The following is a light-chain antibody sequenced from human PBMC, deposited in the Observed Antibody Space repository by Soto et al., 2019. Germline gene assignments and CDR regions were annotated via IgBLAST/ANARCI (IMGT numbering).Light chain of an antibody. CDR3: QQYYNWPPYT. CDR2: GAS. CDR1: ETVSTN. J-gene: IGKJ2*01. V-gene: IGKV3-15*01. Sequence: VMTQSPATLSVSPGERVTLSCRASETVSTNLAWFQQKPGQTPRLLIFGASTRATGIPTRFTGSGSETEFTLTIGSLQSEDLAVYYCQQYYNWPPYTFGQGTKLEIK.